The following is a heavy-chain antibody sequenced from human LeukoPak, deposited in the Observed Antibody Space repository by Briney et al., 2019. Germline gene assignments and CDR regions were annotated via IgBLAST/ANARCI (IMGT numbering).Heavy chain of an antibody. CDR2: ISAYNGNT. CDR1: GYTFTSYG. CDR3: ARGGSDSGYDYSYYFDY. V-gene: IGHV1-18*01. D-gene: IGHD5-12*01. Sequence: ASVKVSCKASGYTFTSYGISWVRQAPGQGLEWMGWISAYNGNTNYAQKLQGRVTMTADTSTSTAYMELRSLRSDDTAVYYCARGGSDSGYDYSYYFDYWGQGTLVTVSS. J-gene: IGHJ4*02.